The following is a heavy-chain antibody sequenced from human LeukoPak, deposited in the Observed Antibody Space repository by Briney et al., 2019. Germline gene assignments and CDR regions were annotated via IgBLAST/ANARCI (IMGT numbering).Heavy chain of an antibody. CDR3: ARENGDYADAFDI. Sequence: RGSLRLSRAAPGLTFSSYWMAWVRQAPGKGLEWVANINKDGSEKYYVDSVKGRFTISRDNAKSSLYLQMNSLRAEDTAVYYCARENGDYADAFDIWGQGTVVTVSS. CDR1: GLTFSSYW. CDR2: INKDGSEK. V-gene: IGHV3-7*01. J-gene: IGHJ3*02. D-gene: IGHD4-17*01.